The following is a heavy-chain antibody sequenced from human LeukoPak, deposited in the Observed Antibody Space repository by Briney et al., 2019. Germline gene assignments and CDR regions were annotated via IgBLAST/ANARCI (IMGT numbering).Heavy chain of an antibody. D-gene: IGHD5-18*01. V-gene: IGHV3-23*01. CDR2: ISGSGGST. CDR1: GFTFSSYA. J-gene: IGHJ4*02. CDR3: AKGSAAMVSAFDY. Sequence: GGSLRLSCAASGFTFSSYAMSWVRQAPGKGLEWVSAISGSGGSTYYADSVKGRFTIPRDNSKNTLYLQMNSLRAEDTAVYYCAKGSAAMVSAFDYWGQGTLVTVSS.